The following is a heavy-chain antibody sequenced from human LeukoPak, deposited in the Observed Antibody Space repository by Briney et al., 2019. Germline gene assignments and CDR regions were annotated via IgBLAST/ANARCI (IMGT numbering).Heavy chain of an antibody. CDR3: ARSVSSSRFSLWKY. V-gene: IGHV4-61*02. J-gene: IGHJ4*02. Sequence: SQTLSLTCTVSGGSISSGSYYWSWIRQPAGKGLEWIGRIYTSGSTNYNPSLKSRVTISVDTSKNQFSLKLSSVTAADTAVYYCARSVSSSRFSLWKYWGQGTLVTVSS. CDR1: GGSISSGSYY. D-gene: IGHD6-13*01. CDR2: IYTSGST.